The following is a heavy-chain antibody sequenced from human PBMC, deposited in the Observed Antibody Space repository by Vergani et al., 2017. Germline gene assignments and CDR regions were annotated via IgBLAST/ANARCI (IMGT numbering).Heavy chain of an antibody. Sequence: QVTLWESGPALVKPTQTLTLTCTFSGFSLSTSGMCVSWIRQPPGNALEWLARIDWDDDKYYSTSLKTRLNISKDTSKNQVVRTMTNKDPVDRATYYCARLTNWNDLDHWGQGTLVTVSS. CDR3: ARLTNWNDLDH. CDR1: GFSLSTSGMC. V-gene: IGHV2-70*15. D-gene: IGHD1-20*01. J-gene: IGHJ4*02. CDR2: IDWDDDK.